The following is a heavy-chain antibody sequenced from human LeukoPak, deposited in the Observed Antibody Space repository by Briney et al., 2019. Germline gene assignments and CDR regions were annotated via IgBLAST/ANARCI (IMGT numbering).Heavy chain of an antibody. CDR1: GGTFSSYA. J-gene: IGHJ6*03. V-gene: IGHV1-69*05. Sequence: ASVNVSCKASGGTFSSYAISWVRQAPGQGLEWMGGIIPIFGTANYAQMFQGRVTITTDESTSTAYMELSSLRSEDTAVYYCARSKLSTYPPDTGYDYYMDVWGKGTTVTVSS. CDR3: ARSKLSTYPPDTGYDYYMDV. CDR2: IIPIFGTA. D-gene: IGHD2-8*02.